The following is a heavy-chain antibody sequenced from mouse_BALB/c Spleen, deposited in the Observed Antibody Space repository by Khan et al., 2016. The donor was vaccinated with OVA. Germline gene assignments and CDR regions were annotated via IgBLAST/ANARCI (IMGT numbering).Heavy chain of an antibody. J-gene: IGHJ2*01. CDR2: IDPSDGYT. V-gene: IGHV1-69*02. CDR3: VRNYGSDY. CDR1: GYTFTNYW. Sequence: VQLQESGVEIAEPGASVKLSCQASGYTFTNYWIHWVKQRPGQGLEWIGEIDPSDGYTTYNQNFRGKATLTVDNSSSTAYMQLSSVASEDSAVYYCVRNYGSDYWGQGTTLIVSS. D-gene: IGHD1-1*01.